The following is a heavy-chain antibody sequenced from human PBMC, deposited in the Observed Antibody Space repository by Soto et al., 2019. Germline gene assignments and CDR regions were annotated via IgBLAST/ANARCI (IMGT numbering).Heavy chain of an antibody. V-gene: IGHV5-51*01. J-gene: IGHJ4*02. D-gene: IGHD2-15*01. Sequence: GESLKISCKGSGYSFTSYWIGWVRQMPGKGLEWMGIIYPGNSDTRYSPSFQGQVTISADKSISAAYLQWRSLKAADTAMYYCARVAGYCSGGSCYSNNYFDYWGQGTLVTVSS. CDR3: ARVAGYCSGGSCYSNNYFDY. CDR2: IYPGNSDT. CDR1: GYSFTSYW.